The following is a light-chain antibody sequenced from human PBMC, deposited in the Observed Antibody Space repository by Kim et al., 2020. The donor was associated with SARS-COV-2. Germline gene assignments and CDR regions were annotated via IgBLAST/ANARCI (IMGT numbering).Light chain of an antibody. CDR1: QSVSNSY. V-gene: IGKV3-20*01. Sequence: IVLTQSPGTLSLSPGERATLSCRASQSVSNSYLAWYQQKPGQAPRLLIYGASSRAAGIPDRFSGSGSGTDFTLTISRLEPEDFAVYYCQQYGRSPHTFGQGTKVDIK. CDR2: GAS. J-gene: IGKJ1*01. CDR3: QQYGRSPHT.